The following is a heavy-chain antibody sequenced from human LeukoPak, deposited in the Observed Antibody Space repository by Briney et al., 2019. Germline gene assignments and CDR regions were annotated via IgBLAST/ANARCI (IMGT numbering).Heavy chain of an antibody. V-gene: IGHV4-30-4*08. CDR1: GGSISIGDYF. J-gene: IGHJ4*02. CDR3: ARVYDFWSGYYNIPTHFDY. CDR2: IYYSGSS. Sequence: PSETLSPTCTVSGGSISIGDYFWSWIRQPPGKGLEWIGYIYYSGSSYYNPSLKSRVTISVDTSKNQFSLKLSSVTAADTAVYYCARVYDFWSGYYNIPTHFDYWGQGTLVTVSS. D-gene: IGHD3-3*01.